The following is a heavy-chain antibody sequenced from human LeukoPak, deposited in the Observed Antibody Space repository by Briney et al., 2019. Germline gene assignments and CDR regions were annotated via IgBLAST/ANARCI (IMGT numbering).Heavy chain of an antibody. Sequence: GGSLRLSCAASGFTFSSYAMHWVRQAPGKGLEWVAVISYDGSNKYYADSVKGRFTISRDNSKNTLYLQMNSLRAEDTAVYYCARGSSYYFDNWGQGTLVTVSS. CDR1: GFTFSSYA. D-gene: IGHD3-10*01. J-gene: IGHJ4*02. CDR3: ARGSSYYFDN. CDR2: ISYDGSNK. V-gene: IGHV3-30*04.